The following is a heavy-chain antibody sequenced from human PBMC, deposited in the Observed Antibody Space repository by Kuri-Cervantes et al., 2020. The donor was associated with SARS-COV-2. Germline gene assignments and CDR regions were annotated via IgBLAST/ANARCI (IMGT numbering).Heavy chain of an antibody. J-gene: IGHJ3*02. CDR2: ISYDGSNK. CDR1: GFTFSSYA. D-gene: IGHD5-18*01. CDR3: ARDGRSPWIQLWGAFDI. Sequence: GGSLRLSCAASGFTFSSYAMHWVRQAPGKGLEWVAVISYDGSNKYYADSVKGRFTISRDNAKNSLYLQMNSLRAEDTAVYYCARDGRSPWIQLWGAFDIWGQGTMVTVSS. V-gene: IGHV3-30-3*01.